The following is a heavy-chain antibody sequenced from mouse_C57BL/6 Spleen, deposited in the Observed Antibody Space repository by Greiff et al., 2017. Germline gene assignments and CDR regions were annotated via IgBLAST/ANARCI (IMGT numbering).Heavy chain of an antibody. J-gene: IGHJ4*01. CDR2: INYDGSST. D-gene: IGHD4-1*01. V-gene: IGHV5-16*01. CDR3: AREELGQGAMDY. Sequence: EVQRVESEGGLVQPGSSMKLSCTASGFTFSDYYMAWVRQVPEKGLEWVANINYDGSSTYFLDSLKSRFIISRDNAKNILYLQMSSLKSEDTATYLCAREELGQGAMDYWGQGTSVTVSS. CDR1: GFTFSDYY.